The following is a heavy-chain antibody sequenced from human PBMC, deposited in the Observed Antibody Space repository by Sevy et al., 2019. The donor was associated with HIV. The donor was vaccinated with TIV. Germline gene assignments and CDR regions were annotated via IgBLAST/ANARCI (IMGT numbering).Heavy chain of an antibody. Sequence: GGSLRLSCIESGFTLSNYDIHWVRQVAGKGLEWVAFIQYDGSIQYYADSVKGRFTISRDNSKNTLYLQMNSLRPEDTAIYYCAKRGSKSGYALGYWGQGTLVTVSS. V-gene: IGHV3-30*02. D-gene: IGHD5-12*01. CDR1: GFTLSNYD. CDR2: IQYDGSIQ. J-gene: IGHJ4*02. CDR3: AKRGSKSGYALGY.